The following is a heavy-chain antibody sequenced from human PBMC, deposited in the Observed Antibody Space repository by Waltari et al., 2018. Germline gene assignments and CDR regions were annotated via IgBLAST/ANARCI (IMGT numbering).Heavy chain of an antibody. Sequence: QVQLVQSGADVKKPGASVKVSCKVSGHSLNELSIHWVRKAPGKGLEWMGGADPDNGKTGYEQSFQGRVTMTEDTSTDTAYMELTSLTSDDTAIYYCAVVRRQVYVHCYFDLWGRGTLVTVSS. CDR2: ADPDNGKT. V-gene: IGHV1-24*01. J-gene: IGHJ2*01. CDR3: AVVRRQVYVHCYFDL. CDR1: GHSLNELS. D-gene: IGHD3-10*02.